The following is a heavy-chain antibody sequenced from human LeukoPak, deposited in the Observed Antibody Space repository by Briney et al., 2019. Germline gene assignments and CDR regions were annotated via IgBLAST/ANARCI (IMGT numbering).Heavy chain of an antibody. D-gene: IGHD6-13*01. Sequence: GASVKVSCKASGYTFTSYYMHWVRQAPGQGLEWMGIINPSGGSTSYAQKFQGRGTMTRDTSTSTVYMELSSLRSEDTAVYYCARGWSSSTVGTYYYYYYYMDVWGKGTTVTVSS. CDR2: INPSGGST. CDR1: GYTFTSYY. V-gene: IGHV1-46*01. CDR3: ARGWSSSTVGTYYYYYYYMDV. J-gene: IGHJ6*03.